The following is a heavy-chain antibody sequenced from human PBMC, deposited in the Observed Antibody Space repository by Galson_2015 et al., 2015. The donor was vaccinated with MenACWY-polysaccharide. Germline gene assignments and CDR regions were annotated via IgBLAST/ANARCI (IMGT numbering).Heavy chain of an antibody. D-gene: IGHD1-7*01. CDR1: AFTFSSYW. Sequence: SLRLSCAGSAFTFSSYWMHWVRQVPGRGLVWVSRISTDGSSTGNADSVKGRFTISRDNAKNTLYLQMNSLRVEDTAVYFCAHFGPDWELSQWGQGTLVTVSS. CDR3: AHFGPDWELSQ. J-gene: IGHJ4*02. CDR2: ISTDGSST. V-gene: IGHV3-74*01.